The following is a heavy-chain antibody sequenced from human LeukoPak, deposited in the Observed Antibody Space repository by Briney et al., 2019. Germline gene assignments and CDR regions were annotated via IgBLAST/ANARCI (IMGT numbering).Heavy chain of an antibody. CDR3: AAAGEYSWEPW. CDR1: GYTFTSYD. D-gene: IGHD6-13*01. V-gene: IGHV1-8*01. CDR2: MNPNNGNT. J-gene: IGHJ4*02. Sequence: ASVKVSCKASGYTFTSYDINWVRQATGQGLEWMGWMNPNNGNTGYAQKFQGRVTMTRSTSISTAYMELSSLRSEDTAVYYCAAAGEYSWEPWWGQGTLVTVSS.